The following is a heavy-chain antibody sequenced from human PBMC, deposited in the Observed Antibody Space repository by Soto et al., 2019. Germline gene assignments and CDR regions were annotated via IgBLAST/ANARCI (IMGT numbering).Heavy chain of an antibody. CDR2: ISAYNGNT. CDR1: GYTFTSSG. J-gene: IGHJ6*02. Sequence: APVPVSWQASGYTFTSSGISWVRRAIRQGLEWMGCISAYNGNTNYAQKLQGRVPMTTDTSTSTAYMELRSLRSDDTAVYYCAAPVYSGYDRPYDYYGMDVWGQGTTVTVSS. V-gene: IGHV1-18*01. D-gene: IGHD5-12*01. CDR3: AAPVYSGYDRPYDYYGMDV.